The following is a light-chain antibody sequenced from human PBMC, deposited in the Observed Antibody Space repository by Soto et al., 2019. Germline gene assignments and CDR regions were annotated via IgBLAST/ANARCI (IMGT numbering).Light chain of an antibody. CDR2: LNSDGSH. CDR3: PAWGTGIPGV. CDR1: SGHSSYA. Sequence: QAVVTQSPSASASLGASVKLTCTLSSGHSSYAIAWHQQQPEKGPRYLMKLNSDGSHSKGDGIPDRFSGSSSGAERYLTISSLQSEDEADFYFPAWGTGIPGVFGGGPPRTV. J-gene: IGLJ2*01. V-gene: IGLV4-69*01.